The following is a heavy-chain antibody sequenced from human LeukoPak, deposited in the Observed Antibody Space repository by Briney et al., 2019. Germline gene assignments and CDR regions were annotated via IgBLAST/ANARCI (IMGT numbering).Heavy chain of an antibody. V-gene: IGHV3-30*18. J-gene: IGHJ5*02. CDR1: GFTFSSYG. Sequence: GGSLRLSCAASGFTFSSYGMHWVRQAPGKGLEWVAVISYDGSNKYYADSVKGRFTISRDNSKNMLYLQMNSLRAEDTAVYYCAKSNLFLEWLDWFDPWGQGTLVTVSS. CDR2: ISYDGSNK. CDR3: AKSNLFLEWLDWFDP. D-gene: IGHD3-3*01.